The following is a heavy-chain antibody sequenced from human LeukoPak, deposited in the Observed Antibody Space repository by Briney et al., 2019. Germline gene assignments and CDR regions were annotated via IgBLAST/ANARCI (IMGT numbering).Heavy chain of an antibody. CDR3: AREWVDWNYFYFDY. CDR2: IYYSGST. CDR1: GGSISSGGYS. Sequence: SQTLSLTCAVSGGSISSGGYSWSWIRQPPGKGLEWIGYIYYSGSTYYNPSLKSRVTISVDTSKNQFSLKLSSVTAADTAVYYCAREWVDWNYFYFDYWGQGTLVTVSS. D-gene: IGHD1-7*01. V-gene: IGHV4-30-4*07. J-gene: IGHJ4*02.